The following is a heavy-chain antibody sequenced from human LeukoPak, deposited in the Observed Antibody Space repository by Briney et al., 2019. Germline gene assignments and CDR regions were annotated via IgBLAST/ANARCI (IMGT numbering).Heavy chain of an antibody. Sequence: SETLSLTCTVSGGSISSYYWSWIRQPPGKGLEWIGYIYYSGSTNYNPSLKSRVTISVTSKNQFSLKLSSVTAADTAVYFCAREVSVAGNNWFDPWGQGALVTVSS. D-gene: IGHD6-19*01. CDR2: IYYSGST. CDR3: AREVSVAGNNWFDP. V-gene: IGHV4-59*01. J-gene: IGHJ5*02. CDR1: GGSISSYY.